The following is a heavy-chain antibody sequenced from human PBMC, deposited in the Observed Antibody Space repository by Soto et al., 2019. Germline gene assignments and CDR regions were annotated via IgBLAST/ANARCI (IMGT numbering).Heavy chain of an antibody. J-gene: IGHJ5*02. Sequence: QVQLVESGGGVVQPGRSLRLSCAASGFTFSSYAMHWVRQAPGKGLEWVAVISYDGSNKYYADSVKGRFTISRDNSKNTLYLQMNSLRAEDTAVYYWARDIKAAAGDPWGQGTLVTVSS. D-gene: IGHD6-13*01. CDR1: GFTFSSYA. V-gene: IGHV3-30-3*01. CDR3: ARDIKAAAGDP. CDR2: ISYDGSNK.